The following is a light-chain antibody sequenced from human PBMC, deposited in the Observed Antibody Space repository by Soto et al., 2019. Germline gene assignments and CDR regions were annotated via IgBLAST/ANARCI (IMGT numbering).Light chain of an antibody. J-gene: IGKJ1*01. CDR2: DAS. CDR1: QSISSW. V-gene: IGKV1-5*01. Sequence: DVQMTQCPSTRSASVGERVTITCRASQSISSWLAWYQQKPGKAPKLLIYDASSLESGVPSRFSGSGSGTEFTLTISSLQPDDFATYYCQQYNSYTTFGQGTKVDIK. CDR3: QQYNSYTT.